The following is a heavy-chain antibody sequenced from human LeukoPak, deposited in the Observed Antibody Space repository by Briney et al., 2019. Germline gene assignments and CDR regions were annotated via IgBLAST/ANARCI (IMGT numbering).Heavy chain of an antibody. D-gene: IGHD1-26*01. CDR1: EFHFSSYT. CDR2: ISYDGSNQ. Sequence: PGGSLRLSCAASEFHFSSYTMHWVRQAPGKGLEWVALISYDGSNQYYADSVKGRFTISRDNSKNTLYLQMNSLRAEDTAVYYWARAEWDPPHYYYYGMDVWAQGTTVTVSS. CDR3: ARAEWDPPHYYYYGMDV. V-gene: IGHV3-30-3*01. J-gene: IGHJ6*02.